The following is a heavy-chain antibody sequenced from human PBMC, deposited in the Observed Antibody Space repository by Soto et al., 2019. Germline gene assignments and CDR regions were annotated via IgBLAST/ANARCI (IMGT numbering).Heavy chain of an antibody. J-gene: IGHJ6*04. D-gene: IGHD2-15*01. CDR2: ISISGSTI. CDR1: VFTFSDYY. V-gene: IGHV3-11*01. CDR3: ASDIVARLYYYYGMHV. Sequence: GGSLRLSCAASVFTFSDYYMSWIRQAPGKGLECVSYISISGSTIYYADSVKGRFTTSRYNAKNSLYLQMNSLRAEDTAVYYCASDIVARLYYYYGMHVWGKGNTVTVS.